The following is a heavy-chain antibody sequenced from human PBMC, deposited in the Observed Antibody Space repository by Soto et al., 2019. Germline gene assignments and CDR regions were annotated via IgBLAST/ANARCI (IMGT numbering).Heavy chain of an antibody. CDR1: GGSITTDNW. V-gene: IGHV4-4*02. D-gene: IGHD3-10*01. CDR2: IYQRGSP. J-gene: IGHJ4*02. Sequence: PSETLSLTCAISGGSITTDNWWSWVRQPPGRGLEWIGEIYQRGSPNYNSSLRSRVTISLEKSKNSFSLQLTSETAADTAVYFGARTQGYGNSPCDYGGQGPLATVST. CDR3: ARTQGYGNSPCDY.